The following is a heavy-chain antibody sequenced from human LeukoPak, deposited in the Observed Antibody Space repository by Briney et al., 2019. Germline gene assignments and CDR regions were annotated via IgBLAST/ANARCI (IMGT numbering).Heavy chain of an antibody. CDR3: TRGAYSSSWYYFDY. Sequence: GGSLRLSCTASGFTFGDYAMSWVRQAPGKGLEWVGFIRSKAYGGTTEYAASVKGRFTISRDDSKSIAYLQINSLKTEDTAVYYCTRGAYSSSWYYFDYWGQGTLVTVSS. CDR1: GFTFGDYA. J-gene: IGHJ4*02. CDR2: IRSKAYGGTT. D-gene: IGHD6-13*01. V-gene: IGHV3-49*04.